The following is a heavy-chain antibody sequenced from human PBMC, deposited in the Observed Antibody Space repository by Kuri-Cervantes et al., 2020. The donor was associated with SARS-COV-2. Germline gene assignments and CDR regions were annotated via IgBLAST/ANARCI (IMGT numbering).Heavy chain of an antibody. CDR1: GGSISSYY. Sequence: SETLSLTCTVSGGSISSYYWSWIRQPPGKGLEWIGSIYYSGSTYYNPSLKSRVTISVDTSKNQFSLKLSSVTAADTAVYYCARALAARADYWGQGTLVTVSS. V-gene: IGHV4-59*05. CDR2: IYYSGST. J-gene: IGHJ4*02. CDR3: ARALAARADY. D-gene: IGHD6-6*01.